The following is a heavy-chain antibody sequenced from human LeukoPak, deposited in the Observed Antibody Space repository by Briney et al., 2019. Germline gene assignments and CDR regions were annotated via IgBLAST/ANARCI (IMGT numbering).Heavy chain of an antibody. CDR2: ISSSSSYI. J-gene: IGHJ6*02. CDR3: ARGTKDIVVVVAATPYYYYGMDV. Sequence: PGGSLRLSCAASGFTFSSSAMNWVRQAPGKGLEWVSSISSSSSYIYYADSVKGRFTISRDNAKNSLYLQMNSLRAEDTAVYYCARGTKDIVVVVAATPYYYYGMDVWGQGTTVTVSS. CDR1: GFTFSSSA. V-gene: IGHV3-21*01. D-gene: IGHD2-15*01.